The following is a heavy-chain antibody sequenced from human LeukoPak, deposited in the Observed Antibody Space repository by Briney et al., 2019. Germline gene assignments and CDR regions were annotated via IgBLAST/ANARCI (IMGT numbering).Heavy chain of an antibody. CDR3: ARHFDSSGSDFDY. D-gene: IGHD3-22*01. Sequence: PSETLSLTCTVSGGSISSYYWSWIRQPPGKGLEWIGYIYYSGSTNYNPSLKSRVTISVDTSENQFSLKLSSVTAADTAVYYCARHFDSSGSDFDYWGQGTLVTVSS. CDR1: GGSISSYY. CDR2: IYYSGST. V-gene: IGHV4-59*08. J-gene: IGHJ4*02.